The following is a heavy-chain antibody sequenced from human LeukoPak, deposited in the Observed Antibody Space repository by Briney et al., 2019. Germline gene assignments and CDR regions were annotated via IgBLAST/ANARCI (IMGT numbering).Heavy chain of an antibody. J-gene: IGHJ4*02. CDR1: GGTFSSYA. CDR3: AREQSQSYYGSGSYYD. D-gene: IGHD3-10*01. V-gene: IGHV1-69*13. CDR2: IIPIFGTE. Sequence: SVKVSCKASGGTFSSYATSWVRQAPGQGLEWMGGIIPIFGTENYAQKFQGRVTITADESTSTAYMELSSLRSEDTAVYYCAREQSQSYYGSGSYYDWGQGTLVTVSS.